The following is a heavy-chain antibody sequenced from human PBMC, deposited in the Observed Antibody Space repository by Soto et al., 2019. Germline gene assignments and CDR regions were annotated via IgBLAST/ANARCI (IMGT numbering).Heavy chain of an antibody. CDR3: ARRGYSYDGADYYFDY. CDR2: IWYDGSNK. Sequence: VQLVESGGGVVQPGRSLRLSCAASGFTFSSYGMHWVRQAPGKGLEWVAVIWYDGSNKYYADSVKGRFTISRDNSKNTLYLQMNSLRAEDTAVYYCARRGYSYDGADYYFDYWGQGTLVTVSS. CDR1: GFTFSSYG. J-gene: IGHJ4*02. D-gene: IGHD5-18*01. V-gene: IGHV3-33*01.